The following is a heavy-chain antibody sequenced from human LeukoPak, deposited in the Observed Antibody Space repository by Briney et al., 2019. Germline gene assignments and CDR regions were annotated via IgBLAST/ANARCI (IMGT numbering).Heavy chain of an antibody. D-gene: IGHD3-9*01. J-gene: IGHJ3*02. Sequence: ASVTVSCKASGYTFTGYYMHWGRQAPGQGLELMGRSNPNSGGTNYAQKFQGSGTMTRDTSISTASLELSRLRSDDTAVYYCASSILGDILTGYYIYAFDIWGQGTMVTVSS. CDR3: ASSILGDILTGYYIYAFDI. CDR2: SNPNSGGT. V-gene: IGHV1-2*06. CDR1: GYTFTGYY.